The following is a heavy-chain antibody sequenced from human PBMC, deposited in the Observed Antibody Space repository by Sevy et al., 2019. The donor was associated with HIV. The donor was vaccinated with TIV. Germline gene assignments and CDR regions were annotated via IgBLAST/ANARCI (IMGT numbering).Heavy chain of an antibody. D-gene: IGHD3-16*01. V-gene: IGHV4-61*01. CDR2: IYKTGST. Sequence: SETLSLSCSVSGGSVSSGTYYWSWIRQPPGKGLEWIGHIYKTGSTNYKLSLQSRVTISVDTSTNQFSLRLRSVTAVDTAVYYCARVPRGQLWYSGSLGGYYYHMDVWGKGTTVTVS. CDR1: GGSVSSGTYY. J-gene: IGHJ6*03. CDR3: ARVPRGQLWYSGSLGGYYYHMDV.